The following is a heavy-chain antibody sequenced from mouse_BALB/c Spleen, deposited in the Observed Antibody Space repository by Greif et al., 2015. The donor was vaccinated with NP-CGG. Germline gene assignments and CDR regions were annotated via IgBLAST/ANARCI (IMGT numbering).Heavy chain of an antibody. J-gene: IGHJ2*01. CDR3: VRDNYYGSFDY. CDR2: IWTGGGT. Sequence: QVQLQQSGPGLVAPSQSLSITCTVSGFSLTSYDISWIRQPPGKGLEWLGVIWTGGGTNYNSAFMSRLSISKDNSKSXVFLKMNSLQTDDTAIYYCVRDNYYGSFDYWGQGTTLTVSS. CDR1: GFSLTSYD. V-gene: IGHV2-9-2*01. D-gene: IGHD1-1*01.